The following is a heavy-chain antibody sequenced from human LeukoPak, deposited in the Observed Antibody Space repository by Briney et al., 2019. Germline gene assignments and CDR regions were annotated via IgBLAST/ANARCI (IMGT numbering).Heavy chain of an antibody. D-gene: IGHD6-13*01. V-gene: IGHV4-34*01. CDR1: GGSFSGYY. CDR2: INHSGST. Sequence: PSETLSLTCAVYGGSFSGYYWSWIRQPPGKGLEWIGEINHSGSTNYNPSLKSRVTISVDTSKNQFSLKLSSVTAADTAVYYCARGARKLAATLDYWGQGTLVAVSS. CDR3: ARGARKLAATLDY. J-gene: IGHJ4*02.